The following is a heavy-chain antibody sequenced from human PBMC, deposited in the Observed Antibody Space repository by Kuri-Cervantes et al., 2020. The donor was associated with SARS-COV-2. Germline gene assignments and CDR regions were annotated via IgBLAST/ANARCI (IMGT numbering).Heavy chain of an antibody. V-gene: IGHV1-18*01. J-gene: IGHJ6*03. Sequence: ASVKVSCKASGYTFTSYGISWVRQAPGQGLEWMGWISAYNGNTNYAQKSQGRVTITADESTSTAFMELSSLRSDDTAVYYCALGYWGSGYPRYYYYMDVWGKGTTVTVSS. D-gene: IGHD3-22*01. CDR3: ALGYWGSGYPRYYYYMDV. CDR2: ISAYNGNT. CDR1: GYTFTSYG.